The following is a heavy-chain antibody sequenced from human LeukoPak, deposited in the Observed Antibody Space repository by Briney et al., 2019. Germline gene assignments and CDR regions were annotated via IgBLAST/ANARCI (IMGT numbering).Heavy chain of an antibody. J-gene: IGHJ4*02. V-gene: IGHV4-39*01. CDR3: ARYPYSDSGVWQAFDY. CDR2: MHYSGIT. D-gene: IGHD5-12*01. CDR1: GGSISSGSHY. Sequence: PSETLSLTCIVSGGSISSGSHYWGWIRQPPGKGLEWPGSMHYSGITYYNPSLTSRVTISVDTSKNQFSLRLTSVTTADTAVYYCARYPYSDSGVWQAFDYWGQGTLVTVSS.